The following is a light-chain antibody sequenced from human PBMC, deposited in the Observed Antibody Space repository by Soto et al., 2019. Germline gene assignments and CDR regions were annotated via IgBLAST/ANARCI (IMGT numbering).Light chain of an antibody. Sequence: QSALTQPASVSGSPGQSITISCTGTSXDVGGYNYVSWYQQHPGKAPKLMIYEVSNRPSGVSNRFSGSKSCNTASLTISGLQADDEADYYCSSYTSSSTYVFGTGTNVTVL. CDR1: SXDVGGYNY. J-gene: IGLJ1*01. CDR3: SSYTSSSTYV. V-gene: IGLV2-14*01. CDR2: EVS.